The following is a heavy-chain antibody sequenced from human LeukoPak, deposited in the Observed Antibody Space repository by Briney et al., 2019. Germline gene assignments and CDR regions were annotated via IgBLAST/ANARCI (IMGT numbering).Heavy chain of an antibody. D-gene: IGHD6-13*01. CDR1: GCTFTSYG. Sequence: GASVKVSCKASGCTFTSYGISWVRQAPGQGLEWMGWISAYNGNTNYAQKLQGRVTMTTDTSTSTAYMELRSLRSDDTAVYYCARGLGSSSWLQHIDYWGQGTLVTVSS. CDR3: ARGLGSSSWLQHIDY. J-gene: IGHJ4*02. CDR2: ISAYNGNT. V-gene: IGHV1-18*01.